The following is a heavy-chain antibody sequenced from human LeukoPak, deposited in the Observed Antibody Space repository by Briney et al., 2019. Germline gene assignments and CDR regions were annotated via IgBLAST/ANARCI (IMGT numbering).Heavy chain of an antibody. Sequence: GGSLRLSCAASGFCFSNDWMSWGCQGPGERQEWVANIKQDGSEKYYEDSVKGRFPISRDTAENLLYLQMHSLRAEDTGVYYRVRVPLRGDGYNWDYWGQGTLVTVSS. J-gene: IGHJ4*02. CDR2: IKQDGSEK. CDR1: GFCFSNDW. CDR3: VRVPLRGDGYNWDY. V-gene: IGHV3-7*01. D-gene: IGHD5-24*01.